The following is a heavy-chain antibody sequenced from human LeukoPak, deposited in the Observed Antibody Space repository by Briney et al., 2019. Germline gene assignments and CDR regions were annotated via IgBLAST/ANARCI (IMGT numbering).Heavy chain of an antibody. D-gene: IGHD5-12*01. CDR3: AKGGVYSGYAFDP. CDR1: GFTFSSYA. V-gene: IGHV3-23*01. Sequence: GGSLRLSCAASGFTFSSYAMSWVRQAPGKGLEWVSVISGSGGSTYSADSVKGRFTISRDNSKNTVYLQMNSLRAEDTAVYYCAKGGVYSGYAFDPWGQGTLVTVSS. J-gene: IGHJ5*02. CDR2: ISGSGGST.